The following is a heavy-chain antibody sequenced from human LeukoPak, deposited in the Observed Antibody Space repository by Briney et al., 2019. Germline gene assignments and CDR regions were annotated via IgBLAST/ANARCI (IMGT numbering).Heavy chain of an antibody. J-gene: IGHJ6*02. CDR1: GFTFSTYS. D-gene: IGHD4-17*01. V-gene: IGHV3-21*01. CDR3: AKSFTTTVPHYYYYGMDV. CDR2: IRSGSTYI. Sequence: PGGSLRLSCAASGFTFSTYSMRWVRQAPGKGLEWASSIRSGSTYINYADSVKGRFTISRDDAKNSLYLQMNSLRAEDTAVYYCAKSFTTTVPHYYYYGMDVWGQGTTVTVSS.